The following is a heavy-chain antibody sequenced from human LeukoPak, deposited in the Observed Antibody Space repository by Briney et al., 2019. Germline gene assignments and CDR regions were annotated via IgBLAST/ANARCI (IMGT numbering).Heavy chain of an antibody. CDR2: IKQDGSEK. Sequence: GSLRLSCAASGFTFSSYWMSWVRQAPGKGLEWGANIKQDGSEKYYVDSVKGRFTISRDNAKNSLYLQMNSLRAEDTAVYYCARFSRSSSLNYYYGMDVWGQGTTVTVSS. V-gene: IGHV3-7*03. D-gene: IGHD6-6*01. CDR3: ARFSRSSSLNYYYGMDV. CDR1: GFTFSSYW. J-gene: IGHJ6*02.